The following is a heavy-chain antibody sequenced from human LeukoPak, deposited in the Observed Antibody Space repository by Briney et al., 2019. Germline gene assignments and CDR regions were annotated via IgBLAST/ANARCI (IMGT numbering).Heavy chain of an antibody. CDR3: ARGITRGVTVGGY. CDR1: GGTFSSYA. Sequence: SVKVSCKASGGTFSSYAISWVRQAPGQGLEWMGGIIPIFGTANYAQKFQGRVTVTRNTSISTAYMELSSLRSEDTAVYYCARGITRGVTVGGYWGQGTLVTVSS. V-gene: IGHV1-69*05. J-gene: IGHJ4*02. CDR2: IIPIFGTA. D-gene: IGHD3-10*01.